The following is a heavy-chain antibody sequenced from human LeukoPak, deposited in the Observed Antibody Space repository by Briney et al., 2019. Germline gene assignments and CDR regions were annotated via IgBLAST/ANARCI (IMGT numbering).Heavy chain of an antibody. V-gene: IGHV4-59*11. D-gene: IGHD3-10*01. Sequence: SETLSLTCTVSGGSLSGHYWNWIRQPPGKRLEWIGYVSYTWRTKYNPSFQSRLTISIDTSKSQFSLKLSSVTAADTAVYYCASAQEPMVREKDYYYYMDVWGKGTTVTVSS. J-gene: IGHJ6*03. CDR1: GGSLSGHY. CDR2: VSYTWRT. CDR3: ASAQEPMVREKDYYYYMDV.